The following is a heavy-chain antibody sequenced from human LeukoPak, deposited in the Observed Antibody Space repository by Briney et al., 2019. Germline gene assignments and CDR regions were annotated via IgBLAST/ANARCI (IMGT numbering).Heavy chain of an antibody. D-gene: IGHD2-15*01. Sequence: GGSLRLSCAPSGFSFSSYAMHWVRQAPGKGLEWVAVISYDGNNKYYVDSVKGRFTISRDNSKSTLFLQMNSLRAEDTAVYYCARDIVVAAATPGFYYYGMDVWGQGTTVTVSS. CDR1: GFSFSSYA. J-gene: IGHJ6*02. CDR3: ARDIVVAAATPGFYYYGMDV. V-gene: IGHV3-30-3*01. CDR2: ISYDGNNK.